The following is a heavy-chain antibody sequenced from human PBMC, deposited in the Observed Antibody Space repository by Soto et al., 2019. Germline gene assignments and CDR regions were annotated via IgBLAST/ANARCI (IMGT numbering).Heavy chain of an antibody. Sequence: TSETLSLTCAVSGGSISSGGYSWSWIRQPPGKGLEWIGYIYHSGSTYYNPSLKSRVTISVDRSKNQFSLKLSSVTAADTAVYYCARDRYNGGNSRADSWFDPWGQGTLVTVSS. CDR3: ARDRYNGGNSRADSWFDP. V-gene: IGHV4-30-2*01. J-gene: IGHJ5*02. CDR2: IYHSGST. D-gene: IGHD2-21*02. CDR1: GGSISSGGYS.